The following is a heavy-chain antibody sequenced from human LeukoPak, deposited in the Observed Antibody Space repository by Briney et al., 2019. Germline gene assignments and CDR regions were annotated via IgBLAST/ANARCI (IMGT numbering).Heavy chain of an antibody. CDR1: GYSFTSYW. CDR2: IYPGDSDT. J-gene: IGHJ3*02. V-gene: IGHV5-51*01. Sequence: GESLQISCQGSGYSFTSYWIGWVRQIPGKGLAWMGIIYPGDSDTRYSPSFQGQVTISADKSISTAYLQWSSLKASDTAMYYCARPTDRGDAFDIWGQGTMVTVSS. CDR3: ARPTDRGDAFDI. D-gene: IGHD4-17*01.